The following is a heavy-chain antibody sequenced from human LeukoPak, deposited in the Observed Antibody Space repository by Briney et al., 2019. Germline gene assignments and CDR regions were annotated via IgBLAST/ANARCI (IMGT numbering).Heavy chain of an antibody. J-gene: IGHJ3*02. CDR1: GFTFRSYS. CDR2: ISSSSSTI. V-gene: IGHV3-48*02. CDR3: ARDRGYGDYVGAFDI. D-gene: IGHD4-17*01. Sequence: PGGSLRLSCAASGFTFRSYSMNWVRQAPGRGLEWVSHISSSSSTIYYADSVKGRFTISRDNAKNSLYLQMNSLRDEDTAVYYCARDRGYGDYVGAFDIWGQGTMVTVSS.